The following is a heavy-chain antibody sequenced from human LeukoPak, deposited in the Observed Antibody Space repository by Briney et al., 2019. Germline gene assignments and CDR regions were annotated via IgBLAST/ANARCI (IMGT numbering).Heavy chain of an antibody. CDR1: GFTFSSYG. Sequence: GGSLRLSCAASGFTFSSYGMSWVRQAPGKGLEWVTAISDDETYKFYADSVKGRFTISRDNSKNTLYLQMNSLRVDDTAVYYCVKGLYTIDYWGQGTLVTVSS. CDR2: ISDDETYK. CDR3: VKGLYTIDY. D-gene: IGHD2-2*02. J-gene: IGHJ4*02. V-gene: IGHV3-33*05.